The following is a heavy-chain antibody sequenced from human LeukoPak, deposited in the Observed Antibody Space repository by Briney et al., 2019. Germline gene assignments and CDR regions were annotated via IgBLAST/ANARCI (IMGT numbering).Heavy chain of an antibody. D-gene: IGHD6-13*01. J-gene: IGHJ5*02. CDR1: GFTFTTYW. Sequence: GGSLRLSCAASGFTFTTYWMSWVRQAPGKGLEWVANIKQDGSEKYYVDSVKGRFTISRDNAKNSLYLQMNSLRAEDTALYYCAKDITAAATGGFDPWGQGTLVTVSS. CDR3: AKDITAAATGGFDP. CDR2: IKQDGSEK. V-gene: IGHV3-7*03.